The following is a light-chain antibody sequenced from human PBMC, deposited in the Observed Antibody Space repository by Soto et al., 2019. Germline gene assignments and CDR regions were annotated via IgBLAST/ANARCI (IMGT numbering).Light chain of an antibody. Sequence: EIVLTQSPGTLSLSPGERATLSCRASQSVSSRYLAWYQQKPGQAPRLLIYDASSRATGIPDRFSAGGSGTDFTLTISRLEPEDFAVYFCQHYGISRTFGQGTKV. J-gene: IGKJ1*01. CDR1: QSVSSRY. CDR2: DAS. CDR3: QHYGISRT. V-gene: IGKV3-20*01.